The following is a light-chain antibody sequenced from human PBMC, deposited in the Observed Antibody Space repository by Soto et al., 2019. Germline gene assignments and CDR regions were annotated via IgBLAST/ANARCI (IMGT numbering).Light chain of an antibody. J-gene: IGKJ4*01. CDR2: GVS. CDR3: QQYFTSPLT. CDR1: QSVSSNY. V-gene: IGKV3-20*01. Sequence: EVVLTQSPGTLSLSPGERATLSCRASQSVSSNYLAWYQQKPGQAPRLLIYGVSPRATGIPDRFSGSGSGTGFSLTISRLEPEDFAMYYCQQYFTSPLTFGGGTKVEIK.